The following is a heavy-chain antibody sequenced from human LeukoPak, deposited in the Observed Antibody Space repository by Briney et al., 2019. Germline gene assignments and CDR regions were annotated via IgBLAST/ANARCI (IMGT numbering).Heavy chain of an antibody. Sequence: GGSLRLSCAASGFTFSSYAMSWVRQAPGKGLEWVSAISGSGGSTYYADSVKGRFTISRDNSKNTLYLQMNSLRAEDTAVCYCAEDRGRVTMVRGVIDYWGQGTLVTVSS. D-gene: IGHD3-10*01. J-gene: IGHJ4*02. CDR2: ISGSGGST. CDR1: GFTFSSYA. V-gene: IGHV3-23*01. CDR3: AEDRGRVTMVRGVIDY.